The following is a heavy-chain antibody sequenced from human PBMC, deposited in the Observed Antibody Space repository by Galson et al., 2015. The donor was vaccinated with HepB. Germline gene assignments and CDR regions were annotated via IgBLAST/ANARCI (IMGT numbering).Heavy chain of an antibody. V-gene: IGHV3-30*18. CDR1: GFTFSSYG. J-gene: IGHJ6*03. CDR3: AKDGDSGWSPGYYYYMDV. Sequence: SLRLSCAASGFTFSSYGMHWVRQAPGKGLEWVAVISHDGSNKYYADSVKGRFTISRDNSKNTLYLQMNSLRAEDTAVYYCAKDGDSGWSPGYYYYMDVRGKGTTVTVSS. D-gene: IGHD6-19*01. CDR2: ISHDGSNK.